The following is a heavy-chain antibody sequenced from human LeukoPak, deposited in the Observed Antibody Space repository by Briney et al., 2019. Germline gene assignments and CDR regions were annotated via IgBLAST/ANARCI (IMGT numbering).Heavy chain of an antibody. Sequence: GGSLRLSCAASGFTFSSYWMHWVRQAPGKGLVWVSRINSDGSSTSYADSVKGRFTISRDNAKSTLYLQMNSLRAEDTAVYYCAREEGSGSYYSFDYWGQGTLVTVSS. J-gene: IGHJ4*02. CDR1: GFTFSSYW. D-gene: IGHD1-26*01. CDR3: AREEGSGSYYSFDY. CDR2: INSDGSST. V-gene: IGHV3-74*01.